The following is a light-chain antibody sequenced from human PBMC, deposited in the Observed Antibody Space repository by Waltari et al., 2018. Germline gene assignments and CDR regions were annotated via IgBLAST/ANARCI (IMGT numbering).Light chain of an antibody. CDR2: DAS. J-gene: IGKJ1*01. Sequence: EIVLTQSPGTLALSPGERATLSCRASQSVSRYLACYQQKPGQAPRLLIYDASTRATGIPDRFSGSGSGTDFSLTISRLEPEDFAVYYCQKYGRLPATFGQGTKVEIK. CDR1: QSVSRY. V-gene: IGKV3-20*01. CDR3: QKYGRLPAT.